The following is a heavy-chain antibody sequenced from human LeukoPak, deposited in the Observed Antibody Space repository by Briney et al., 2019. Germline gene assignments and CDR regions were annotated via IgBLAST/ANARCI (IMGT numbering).Heavy chain of an antibody. CDR1: GFTFSSYA. D-gene: IGHD1-26*01. Sequence: GGSLRLSCAASGFTFSSYAVHWVRQAPGKGLEWVAVISYDGSNKYYADSVKGRFTISRDNSKNTLYLQMNSLRAEDTAVYYCAKDDSGTRGYYFDYWGQGTRVTVSS. V-gene: IGHV3-30-3*01. J-gene: IGHJ4*02. CDR3: AKDDSGTRGYYFDY. CDR2: ISYDGSNK.